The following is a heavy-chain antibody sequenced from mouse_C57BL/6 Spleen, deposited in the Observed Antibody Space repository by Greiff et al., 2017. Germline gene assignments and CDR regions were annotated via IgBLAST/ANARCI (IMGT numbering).Heavy chain of an antibody. J-gene: IGHJ4*01. CDR3: ARHEGKGYYSTYAMDY. D-gene: IGHD2-5*01. Sequence: QVQLKESGAELVKPGASVKLSCKASGYTFTEYTIHWVKQRSGQGLEWIGWFYPGSGSIKYNEKFKDKATLTADKYSSTVYMELSRLTSADSAVYFCARHEGKGYYSTYAMDYWGQGTSVTVSS. CDR1: GYTFTEYT. V-gene: IGHV1-62-2*01. CDR2: FYPGSGSI.